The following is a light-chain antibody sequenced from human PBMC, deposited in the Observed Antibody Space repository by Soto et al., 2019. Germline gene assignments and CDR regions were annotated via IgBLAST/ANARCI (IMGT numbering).Light chain of an antibody. J-gene: IGKJ4*01. Sequence: IQLTQSPSSLSASVGDRVTITCRASQGLSSYLAWYQQKPGKAPKLLIYAASTLQSGVPPRFSGSESGTDFTLTISSLQPEDFATYYCQQVNNYPLTFGGGTKVDIK. V-gene: IGKV1-9*01. CDR3: QQVNNYPLT. CDR2: AAS. CDR1: QGLSSY.